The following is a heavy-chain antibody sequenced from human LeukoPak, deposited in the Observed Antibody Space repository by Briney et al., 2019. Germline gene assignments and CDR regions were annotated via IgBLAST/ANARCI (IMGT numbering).Heavy chain of an antibody. Sequence: SETLSLTCTVSGGSISSYYWGWIRQPPGKGLEWIGYIYYSGSTNYNPSLKSRVTISVDTSKNQFSLKLSSVTAADTAVYYCASSYYDSSGYSPSFDYWGQGTLVTVSS. CDR3: ASSYYDSSGYSPSFDY. D-gene: IGHD3-22*01. J-gene: IGHJ4*02. CDR2: IYYSGST. V-gene: IGHV4-59*01. CDR1: GGSISSYY.